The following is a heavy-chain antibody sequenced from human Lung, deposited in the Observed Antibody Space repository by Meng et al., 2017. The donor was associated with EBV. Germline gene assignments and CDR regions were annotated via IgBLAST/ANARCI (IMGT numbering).Heavy chain of an antibody. J-gene: IGHJ4*02. CDR3: ANAGRFGESLGDY. CDR2: IYYTGSS. CDR1: GGSASSGGYY. Sequence: APPQEPGPGPVRPSTTLAPTCIVSGGSASSGGYYWSWTRQQPGKGLEWIGYIYYTGSSFYNPSLKSRVTISVDTSKNQFSLNLSSVTAADTAVYYCANAGRFGESLGDYWGQGILVTVSS. V-gene: IGHV4-31*02. D-gene: IGHD3-10*01.